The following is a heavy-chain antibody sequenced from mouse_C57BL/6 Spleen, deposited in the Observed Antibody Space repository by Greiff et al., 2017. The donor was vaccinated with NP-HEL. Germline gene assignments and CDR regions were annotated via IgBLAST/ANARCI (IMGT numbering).Heavy chain of an antibody. J-gene: IGHJ2*01. Sequence: VKLQESGPELVKPGASVKISCKASGYAFSSSWMNWVKQRPGKGLEWIGRIYPGDGDTNYNGKFKGKATLTADKSSSTAYMQLSSLTSEDSAVYFCAPQLVDYWGQGTTLTVSS. CDR3: APQLVDY. CDR1: GYAFSSSW. CDR2: IYPGDGDT. D-gene: IGHD4-1*02. V-gene: IGHV1-82*01.